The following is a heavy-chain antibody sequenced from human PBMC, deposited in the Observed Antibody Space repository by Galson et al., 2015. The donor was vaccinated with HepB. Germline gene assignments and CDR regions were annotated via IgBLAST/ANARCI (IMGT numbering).Heavy chain of an antibody. V-gene: IGHV1-69*06. J-gene: IGHJ4*02. CDR2: IIPFFGTT. CDR3: ARPGARGIFFHF. Sequence: SVKVSCKASGGSFSSFGTSWVRQAPGQGPEWMGEIIPFFGTTNYAPKFQGRVTISADISTSTVYMEMSSLTSDDTAVYYCARPGARGIFFHFWGQGTVVT. D-gene: IGHD3-10*01. CDR1: GGSFSSFG.